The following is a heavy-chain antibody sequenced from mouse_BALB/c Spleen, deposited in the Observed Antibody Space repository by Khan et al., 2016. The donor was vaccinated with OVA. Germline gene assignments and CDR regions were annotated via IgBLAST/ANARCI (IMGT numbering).Heavy chain of an antibody. CDR1: GYSITSDYA. V-gene: IGHV3-2*02. D-gene: IGHD2-2*01. CDR2: ISYSGST. Sequence: VQLQESGPGLVKPSQSLSLTCTVTGYSITSDYAWNWIRQFPGNKLEWMGHISYSGSTSYNPSLKSRISITRDTSKHQIFLQLNSVTTEDTATYYCARFGYDGSEVAMDYWGQGTSVTVSS. CDR3: ARFGYDGSEVAMDY. J-gene: IGHJ4*01.